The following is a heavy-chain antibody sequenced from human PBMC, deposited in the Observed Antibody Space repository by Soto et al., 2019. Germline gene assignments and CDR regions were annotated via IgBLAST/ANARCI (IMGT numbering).Heavy chain of an antibody. Sequence: SETLSLTCTVSGGSISSRDYYWSLIRQPPGKGLEWIGYIYYSGSTYYNPSLKSRVTISVDTSKNQFSLKLSSVTAADTAVYYCARGCFGVVKVGTDYYMDVWGKGTTVTVSS. D-gene: IGHD3-3*01. V-gene: IGHV4-31*03. CDR1: GGSISSRDYY. CDR3: ARGCFGVVKVGTDYYMDV. J-gene: IGHJ6*03. CDR2: IYYSGST.